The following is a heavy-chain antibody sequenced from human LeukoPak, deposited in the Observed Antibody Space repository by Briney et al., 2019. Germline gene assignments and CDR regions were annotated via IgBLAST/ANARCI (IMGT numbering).Heavy chain of an antibody. CDR2: IYSGGST. V-gene: IGHV3-53*01. J-gene: IGHJ3*02. Sequence: PGGSLRLSCAASGFTLSSYAISWVRQAPGKGLEWVSVIYSGGSTYYADSVKGRFTISRDNSKNTLYLQMNSLRAEDTAVYYCARFSSDAFDIWGQGTMVTVSS. CDR3: ARFSSDAFDI. CDR1: GFTLSSYA.